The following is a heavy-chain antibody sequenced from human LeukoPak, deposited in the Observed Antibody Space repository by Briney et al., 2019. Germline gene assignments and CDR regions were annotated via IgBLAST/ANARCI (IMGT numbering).Heavy chain of an antibody. CDR2: IYYSGST. Sequence: SETLSLTCTVSGGSISSYYWSWIRQPPGKGLEWIGYIYYSGSTNYNPSLKSRVTISVDTSKNQFSLKLSSVTAADTAVYYCGRARLMAVAGDYWGQGTLVTVSS. J-gene: IGHJ4*02. D-gene: IGHD6-19*01. CDR3: GRARLMAVAGDY. V-gene: IGHV4-59*01. CDR1: GGSISSYY.